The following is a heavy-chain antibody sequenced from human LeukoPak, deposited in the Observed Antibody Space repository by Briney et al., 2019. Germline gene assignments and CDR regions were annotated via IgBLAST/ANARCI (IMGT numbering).Heavy chain of an antibody. J-gene: IGHJ6*04. CDR2: ISTSSSYI. D-gene: IGHD3-10*02. CDR3: AELGITMIGGV. V-gene: IGHV3-21*01. CDR1: GFTFSSYS. Sequence: GGSLRLSCAASGFTFSSYSMNWVRQAPGKGLEWVSFISTSSSYIHYADSVKGRFTISRDNAKNSLYLQMNSLRAEDTAVYYCAELGITMIGGVWGKGTTVTISS.